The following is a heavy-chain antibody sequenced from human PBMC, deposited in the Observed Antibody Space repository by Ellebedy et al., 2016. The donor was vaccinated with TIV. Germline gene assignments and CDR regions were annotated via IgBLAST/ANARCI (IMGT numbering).Heavy chain of an antibody. V-gene: IGHV3-7*01. Sequence: GESLKISXAASGFTFSSYWMQWVRQAPGKGLEWVANIKQDGSAKYYVDFVKGRFTISRDNAKNSLYLQMNSLRTEDTAVYYCARAIGAGDGKWGQGALVTVSS. J-gene: IGHJ4*02. CDR3: ARAIGAGDGK. D-gene: IGHD2-15*01. CDR1: GFTFSSYW. CDR2: IKQDGSAK.